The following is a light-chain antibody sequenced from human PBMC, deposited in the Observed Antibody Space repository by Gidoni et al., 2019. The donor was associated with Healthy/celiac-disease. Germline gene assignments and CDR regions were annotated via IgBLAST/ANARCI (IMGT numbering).Light chain of an antibody. J-gene: IGLJ2*01. CDR1: SSDVGGYHY. Sequence: QSALTQPPSASGSPGPSVTISCTGTSSDVGGYHYVSWYQQHPGKAPKLMIYEVSKRPSVVPDRFSGSKSGNTASLTVSGLQAEDEADYYCSSYAGSNNVVFGGGTKLTVL. CDR2: EVS. V-gene: IGLV2-8*01. CDR3: SSYAGSNNVV.